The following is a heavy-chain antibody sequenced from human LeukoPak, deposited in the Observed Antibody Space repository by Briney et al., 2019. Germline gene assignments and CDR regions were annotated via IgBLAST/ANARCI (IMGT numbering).Heavy chain of an antibody. Sequence: ASVKVSCKASGYTFTGYYMHWVRQAPGQGLEWMGWINPNSGGTNYAQKFQGRATMTRDTSISTAYMELSRLRSDDTAVYYCARDKTLGELSFDYWGQGTLVTVSS. CDR2: INPNSGGT. V-gene: IGHV1-2*02. D-gene: IGHD3-16*02. CDR1: GYTFTGYY. CDR3: ARDKTLGELSFDY. J-gene: IGHJ4*02.